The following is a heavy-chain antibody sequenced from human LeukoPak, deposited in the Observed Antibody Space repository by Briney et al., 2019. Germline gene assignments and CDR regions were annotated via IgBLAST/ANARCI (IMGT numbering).Heavy chain of an antibody. CDR1: GFTFSSYA. CDR3: AKDYSSSWYGFDY. D-gene: IGHD6-13*01. Sequence: GGSLRLSCAASGFTFSSYAMHWVRQAPGKGLEWVAFIRYDGSNEYYADSVKGRFTISRDNSKHTLYLQMNSLKAEDTAVYCCAKDYSSSWYGFDYWGQGTLVTVSS. V-gene: IGHV3-30*02. CDR2: IRYDGSNE. J-gene: IGHJ4*02.